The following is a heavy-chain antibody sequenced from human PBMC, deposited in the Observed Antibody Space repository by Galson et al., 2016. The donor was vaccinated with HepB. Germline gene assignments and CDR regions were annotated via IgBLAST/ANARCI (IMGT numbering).Heavy chain of an antibody. J-gene: IGHJ4*02. CDR2: ISYDGSNK. CDR3: AREDYGDNGYFDY. V-gene: IGHV3-30*03. CDR1: GFTVSTNY. Sequence: SLRLSCAASGFTVSTNYMSWVRQAPGKGLEWVAVISYDGSNKYYADSVKGRFTISRDNSKNTLYLQMNSLRAEDTAVYYCAREDYGDNGYFDYWAQGTLVTVSS. D-gene: IGHD4-17*01.